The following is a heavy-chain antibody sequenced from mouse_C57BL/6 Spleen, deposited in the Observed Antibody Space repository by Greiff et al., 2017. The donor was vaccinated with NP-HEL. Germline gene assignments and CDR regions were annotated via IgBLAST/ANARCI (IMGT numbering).Heavy chain of an antibody. J-gene: IGHJ4*01. CDR2: INPSNGGT. V-gene: IGHV1-53*01. CDR1: GYTFTSYW. CDR3: AGTVVANYYAMDY. D-gene: IGHD1-1*01. Sequence: QVQLKESGTELVKPGASVKLSCKASGYTFTSYWMHWVKQRPGQGLEWIGNINPSNGGTNYNEKFKSKATLTVDKSSSTAYMQLSSLTSEDSAVYYCAGTVVANYYAMDYWGQGTSVTVSS.